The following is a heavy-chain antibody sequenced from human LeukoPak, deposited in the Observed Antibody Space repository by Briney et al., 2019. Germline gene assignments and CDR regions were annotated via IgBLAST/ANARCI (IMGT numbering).Heavy chain of an antibody. CDR1: GYTLTELS. CDR2: FDPEDGET. Sequence: ASVKVSCKVSGYTLTELSMHWVRQAPGNGLEWMGGFDPEDGETIYAQKFQGRVTMTEDTSTDTAYMELSSLRSEDTAVYYCATDSGDYGDYRFDYWGQGTLVTVSS. V-gene: IGHV1-24*01. D-gene: IGHD4-17*01. CDR3: ATDSGDYGDYRFDY. J-gene: IGHJ4*02.